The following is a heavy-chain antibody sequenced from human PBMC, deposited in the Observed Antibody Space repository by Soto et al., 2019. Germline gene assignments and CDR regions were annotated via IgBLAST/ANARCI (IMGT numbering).Heavy chain of an antibody. J-gene: IGHJ5*02. D-gene: IGHD3-10*01. Sequence: LRLSCAASGFTFSSYSMNWVRQAPGKGLEWVSSISSSSSYIYYADSVKGRFTISRDNAKNSLYLQMNSLRAEDTAVYYCARDGRKLLWFGESYSNWFDPWGQGTLVTVSS. CDR2: ISSSSSYI. V-gene: IGHV3-21*01. CDR1: GFTFSSYS. CDR3: ARDGRKLLWFGESYSNWFDP.